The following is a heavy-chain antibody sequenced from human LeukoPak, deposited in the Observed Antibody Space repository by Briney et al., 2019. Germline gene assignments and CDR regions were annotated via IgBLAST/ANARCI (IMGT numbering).Heavy chain of an antibody. V-gene: IGHV4-59*01. CDR2: IYYSGST. D-gene: IGHD1-26*01. Sequence: SETLSLTCTGSGGSISSYYWSWIRQPPGKGLEWIGYIYYSGSTNYNPSLKSRVTISVDTSKNQFSLKLSSVTAADTAVYYCTRDSGSTTDAEYFQHWGQGTLVTVSS. J-gene: IGHJ1*01. CDR3: TRDSGSTTDAEYFQH. CDR1: GGSISSYY.